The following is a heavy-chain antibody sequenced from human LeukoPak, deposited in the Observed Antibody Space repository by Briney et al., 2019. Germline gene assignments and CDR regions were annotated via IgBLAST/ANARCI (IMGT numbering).Heavy chain of an antibody. D-gene: IGHD3-16*01. CDR1: GFTFSSYE. CDR3: ARDYVQDY. V-gene: IGHV3-48*03. Sequence: GGSLRLSCAASGFTFSSYEMNWVRQAPGKGLEWVSGIRGSGGSTYYADSVKGRFTISRDNAKNSLYLQMNSLRDEDTAVYYCARDYVQDYWGQGTLVTVSS. CDR2: IRGSGGST. J-gene: IGHJ4*02.